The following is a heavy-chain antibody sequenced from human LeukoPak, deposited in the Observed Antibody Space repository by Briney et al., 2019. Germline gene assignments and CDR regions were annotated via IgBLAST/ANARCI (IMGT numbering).Heavy chain of an antibody. D-gene: IGHD3-10*01. Sequence: ASVKVSCKASGYTFSGYYMHWVRQAPGQGLEWMGWINPNSGGTNYAQKFQGRVTMTRDTSISTAYMELSRLRSDDTAVYYCARDIGYYYGSGQPWGQGTLVTVSS. CDR2: INPNSGGT. J-gene: IGHJ5*02. V-gene: IGHV1-2*02. CDR1: GYTFSGYY. CDR3: ARDIGYYYGSGQP.